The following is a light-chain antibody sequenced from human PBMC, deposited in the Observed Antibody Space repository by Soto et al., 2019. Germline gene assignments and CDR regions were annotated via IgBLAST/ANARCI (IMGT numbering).Light chain of an antibody. CDR2: GAS. Sequence: DIQMTQSPSTLSASVGDRVTITCRASQSVRSSLAWYQQKPGKAPKLLIHGASTFESGVPSRFTGSGSGTEFALTIASLQPDDFATYYCQQYHDYYPFGQGTKLEIK. J-gene: IGKJ2*01. V-gene: IGKV1-5*01. CDR1: QSVRSS. CDR3: QQYHDYYP.